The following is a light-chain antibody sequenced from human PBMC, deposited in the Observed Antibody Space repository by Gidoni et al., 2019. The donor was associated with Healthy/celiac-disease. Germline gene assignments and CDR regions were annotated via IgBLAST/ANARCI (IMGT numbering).Light chain of an antibody. J-gene: IGKJ3*01. Sequence: DIQMTQSPSSLSASVGDRVTITCRASQSISSYLNWYQQKPGKAPKLLIYAASSLQSGVPSRFSGSGSGTDFTLTISSLQPEDFATDYCQQSYSTPFTFGPXTKVDIK. CDR3: QQSYSTPFT. V-gene: IGKV1-39*01. CDR1: QSISSY. CDR2: AAS.